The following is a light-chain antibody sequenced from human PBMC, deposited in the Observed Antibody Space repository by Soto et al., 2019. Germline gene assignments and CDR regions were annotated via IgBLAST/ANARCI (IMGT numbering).Light chain of an antibody. CDR3: QHLVS. CDR1: QSISSW. Sequence: DIQLTQSPSALSASVGDRVTVTCRASQSISSWLAWYQQKPGKAPKLLIHKASNLQIGVPSRFSGSGSGTEFTLTISRLQPDDFATYYCQHLVSFGQGTKLEIK. J-gene: IGKJ2*01. V-gene: IGKV1-5*03. CDR2: KAS.